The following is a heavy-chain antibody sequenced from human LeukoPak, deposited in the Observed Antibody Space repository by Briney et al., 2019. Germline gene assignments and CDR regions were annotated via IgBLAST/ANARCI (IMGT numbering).Heavy chain of an antibody. CDR3: ARQGDIVVVPAAAGLSWFDP. D-gene: IGHD2-2*01. CDR2: IYYSGST. J-gene: IGHJ5*02. CDR1: GGSISSSSYY. V-gene: IGHV4-39*01. Sequence: SETLSLTCTVSGGSISSSSYYWGWIRQPPGKGLEWIGSIYYSGSTYYNPSLKSRVTISVDTSKNQFSLKLSPVTAADTAVYYCARQGDIVVVPAAAGLSWFDPWGQGTLVTVSS.